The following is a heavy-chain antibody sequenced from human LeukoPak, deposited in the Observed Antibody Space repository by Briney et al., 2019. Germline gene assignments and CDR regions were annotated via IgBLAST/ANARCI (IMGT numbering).Heavy chain of an antibody. CDR1: GYTFTSCD. V-gene: IGHV1-8*01. J-gene: IGHJ4*02. CDR2: MNPNSGNT. D-gene: IGHD5-18*01. CDR3: ARDEEYSYEGYFDY. Sequence: GASVKVSCKASGYTFTSCDINWVRQATGQGLEWMGWMNPNSGNTSYAQKFQGRVTMTRDTSTSTVYMELGSLRSEDTAVYYCARDEEYSYEGYFDYWGQGTLVTISS.